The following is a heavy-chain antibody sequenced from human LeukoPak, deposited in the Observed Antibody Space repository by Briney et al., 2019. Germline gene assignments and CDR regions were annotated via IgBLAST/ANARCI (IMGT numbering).Heavy chain of an antibody. CDR2: ISYDGSDR. Sequence: PGGSLRLSCAVSGFTFRSYSMHWVRQAPGEGLEWVAAISYDGSDRFYADSVKGRFTISRDNSKNTLYLHVNSLRPEDTALYYCARDVNYYDGSGPPFHYWGQGTLVTVSS. J-gene: IGHJ4*02. CDR3: ARDVNYYDGSGPPFHY. D-gene: IGHD3-22*01. CDR1: GFTFRSYS. V-gene: IGHV3-30-3*01.